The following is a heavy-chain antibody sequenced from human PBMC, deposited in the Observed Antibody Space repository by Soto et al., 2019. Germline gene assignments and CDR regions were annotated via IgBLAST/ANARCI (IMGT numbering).Heavy chain of an antibody. CDR1: GGTFSSYA. V-gene: IGHV1-69*13. J-gene: IGHJ5*02. D-gene: IGHD3-22*01. CDR3: ARDYANRRHYYEVKNWFDP. CDR2: IIPIFGTA. Sequence: SVKVSCKASGGTFSSYAISWVRQAPGQGLEWMGGIIPIFGTANYAQKFQGRVTITADESTSTAYMELSSLRSEDTAVYYCARDYANRRHYYEVKNWFDPWGQGTLVTVS.